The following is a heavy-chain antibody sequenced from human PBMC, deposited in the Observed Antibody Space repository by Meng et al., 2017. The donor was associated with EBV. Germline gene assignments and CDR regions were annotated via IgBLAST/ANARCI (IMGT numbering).Heavy chain of an antibody. V-gene: IGHV2-5*02. J-gene: IGHJ4*02. CDR2: IYWDDAK. Sequence: ITLKASCPTLVKPTQTLLLTCTFSGISLTTSGVGVGWIRQPPGKALEWLAVIYWDDAKRYSPSLKNRLTITKDTSKNQVVLTMTNMDPVDTATYFCAHSKYYSDSGGYWDYFDDWGQGTLVTVSS. CDR3: AHSKYYSDSGGYWDYFDD. CDR1: GISLTTSGVG. D-gene: IGHD3-10*01.